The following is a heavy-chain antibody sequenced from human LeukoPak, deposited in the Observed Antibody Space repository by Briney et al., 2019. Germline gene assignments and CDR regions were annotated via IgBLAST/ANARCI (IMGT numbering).Heavy chain of an antibody. CDR3: ARRGYSSGWHYFDY. D-gene: IGHD6-19*01. J-gene: IGHJ4*02. CDR1: GGSISSGSYY. V-gene: IGHV4-61*02. CDR2: IYTSGST. Sequence: SETLSLTCTVSGGSISSGSYYWSWIRQPAGKGLEWIGRIYTSGSTNYNPSLKSRVTISVDTSKNQFSLKLSSVTAADTAVYYCARRGYSSGWHYFDYWGQGTLVIVSS.